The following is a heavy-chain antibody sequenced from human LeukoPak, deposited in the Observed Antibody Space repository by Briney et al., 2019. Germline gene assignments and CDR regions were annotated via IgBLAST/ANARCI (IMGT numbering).Heavy chain of an antibody. Sequence: GGSLRLSCAASGFTFSSYEMNWVRQAPGKWLEWVSYISSSGSTIYYADSVKGRFTISRDNAKNSLYLQMNSLRAEDTAVYYCARVGATTRSGDYWGQGTLVTVSS. J-gene: IGHJ4*02. V-gene: IGHV3-48*03. CDR1: GFTFSSYE. D-gene: IGHD1-26*01. CDR3: ARVGATTRSGDY. CDR2: ISSSGSTI.